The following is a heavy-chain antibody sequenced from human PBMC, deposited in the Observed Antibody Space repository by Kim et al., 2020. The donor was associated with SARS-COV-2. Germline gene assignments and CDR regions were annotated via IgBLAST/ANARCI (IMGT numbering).Heavy chain of an antibody. CDR2: TA. D-gene: IGHD6-13*01. J-gene: IGHJ6*02. V-gene: IGHV1-69*01. Sequence: TAKVAQKFQGRVTNTADESTSTAYMELSSLRSEDTAVYYCAREIAAAWNVWGQGTTVTVSS. CDR3: AREIAAAWNV.